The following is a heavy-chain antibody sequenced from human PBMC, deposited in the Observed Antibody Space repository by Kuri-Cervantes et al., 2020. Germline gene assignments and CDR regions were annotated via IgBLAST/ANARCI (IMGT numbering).Heavy chain of an antibody. CDR2: IKSKTDGGTT. D-gene: IGHD3-22*01. CDR3: TTDLSWYYYDSSGYYYLDYFDY. Sequence: GGSLRLSCAVSGLTFGNAWMSWVRHAPGKGLEWVGRIKSKTDGGTTDYAAPVTGRFTISRDDSKNTLYLKMNSLKTEVTAVYYCTTDLSWYYYDSSGYYYLDYFDYWGQGTLVTVSS. CDR1: GLTFGNAW. V-gene: IGHV3-15*01. J-gene: IGHJ4*02.